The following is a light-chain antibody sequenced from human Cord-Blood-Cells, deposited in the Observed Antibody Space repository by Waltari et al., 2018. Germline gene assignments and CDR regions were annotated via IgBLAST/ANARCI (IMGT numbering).Light chain of an antibody. Sequence: QSALTQPASVSGSPGQSITISCTGTSSDVGGYNYVSWYQQHPGKAPNLMIYDVSKRPSGFSNRFSGSKSDSTASLTISGLQAEDEADYYCCSYTSSSTWVFGGGTKLTVL. J-gene: IGLJ3*02. CDR2: DVS. V-gene: IGLV2-14*01. CDR3: CSYTSSSTWV. CDR1: SSDVGGYNY.